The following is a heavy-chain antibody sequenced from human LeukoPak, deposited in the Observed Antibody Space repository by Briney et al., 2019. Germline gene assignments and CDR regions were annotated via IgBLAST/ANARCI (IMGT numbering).Heavy chain of an antibody. CDR2: SKYDGTSA. J-gene: IGHJ4*02. Sequence: GGSLRLSCAASGFSLSSYYMHWVRQAPGKGLVWVSRSKYDGTSANYADSVKGRFTVSRDNAKNVLYLQMNSLRVEDTAVYYCAKSDYFDYWGQGTLVTVSS. CDR1: GFSLSSYY. CDR3: AKSDYFDY. V-gene: IGHV3-74*01.